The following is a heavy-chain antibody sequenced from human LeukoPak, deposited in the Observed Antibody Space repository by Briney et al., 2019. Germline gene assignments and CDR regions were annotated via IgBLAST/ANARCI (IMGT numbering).Heavy chain of an antibody. V-gene: IGHV1-69*05. J-gene: IGHJ6*03. Sequence: SVKVSCKASGGTFSSYAISWVRQAPGQGLEWMGRIIPIFGTANYAQKFQGRVTITTDESTSTAYMELSSLRSEDTAVYYCAREGAAAGTGLYYYYYMDVWGKGTTVTVSS. CDR3: AREGAAAGTGLYYYYYMDV. CDR1: GGTFSSYA. D-gene: IGHD6-13*01. CDR2: IIPIFGTA.